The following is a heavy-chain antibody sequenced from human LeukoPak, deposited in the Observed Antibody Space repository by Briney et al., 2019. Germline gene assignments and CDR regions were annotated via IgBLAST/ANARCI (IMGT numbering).Heavy chain of an antibody. D-gene: IGHD3-22*01. J-gene: IGHJ5*02. Sequence: GGSLRLSCAASGFTFSSYEMNWVRQAPGKGLEWVSYISSSGSTIYYADSVKGRFTISRDNAKNSLYLQMNSLRAEDTAVYYCARDRIITHNWFDPWGQGTLVTVSS. CDR1: GFTFSSYE. V-gene: IGHV3-48*03. CDR3: ARDRIITHNWFDP. CDR2: ISSSGSTI.